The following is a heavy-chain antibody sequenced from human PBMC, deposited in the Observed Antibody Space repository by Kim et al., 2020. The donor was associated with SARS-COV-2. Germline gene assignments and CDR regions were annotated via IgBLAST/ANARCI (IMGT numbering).Heavy chain of an antibody. D-gene: IGHD2-21*01. Sequence: GGSLRLSCSGSGFSFGYYTMNWVRQAPGKGLEWVSSISSDSTSIKYADSVKGRFTISRDNSKNSLDLQMTSLRVEDTAVYSCSRARVSAIEGGLSFYYM. CDR1: GFSFGYYT. CDR3: SRARVSAIEGGLSFYYM. J-gene: IGHJ6*03. V-gene: IGHV3-21*01. CDR2: ISSDSTSI.